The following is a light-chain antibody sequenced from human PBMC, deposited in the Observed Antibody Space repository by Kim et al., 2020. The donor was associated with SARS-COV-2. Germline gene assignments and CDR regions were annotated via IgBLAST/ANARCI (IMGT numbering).Light chain of an antibody. J-gene: IGKJ4*01. V-gene: IGKV3-20*01. CDR2: GAS. CDR3: QHYGSLAT. CDR1: QSVNSSY. Sequence: EIVFTQSPGTLSLSPGESATLSCRASQSVNSSYLAWHQQKPGQAPRLLIYGASSRATGIPDRFSGSGSGTDFTLTISRLKPGDFAVYYCQHYGSLATVGGGNKVDIK.